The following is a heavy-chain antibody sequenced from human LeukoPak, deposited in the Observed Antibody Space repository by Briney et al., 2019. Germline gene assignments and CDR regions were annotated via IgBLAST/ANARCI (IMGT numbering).Heavy chain of an antibody. CDR3: AREGGPYRPLDY. V-gene: IGHV4-4*02. J-gene: IGHJ4*02. CDR1: GGSISTTNW. Sequence: PAEPLSLTCGVCGGSISTTNWWTWVSQPPGEGLEWIGEVHLSERTHYNPSLERRVPMSVDMSENYISLRLTSVTAADPAVYYCAREGGPYRPLDYAGERTLDSVSS. CDR2: VHLSERT.